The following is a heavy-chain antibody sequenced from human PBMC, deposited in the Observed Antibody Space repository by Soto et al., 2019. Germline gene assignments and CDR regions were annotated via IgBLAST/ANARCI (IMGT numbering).Heavy chain of an antibody. Sequence: SETLSLTCTVSGGSVSSGSYYWSWIRQPPGKGLEWIGYIYYSGSTNYNPSLKSRVTISVDTSKNQFSLKLSSVTAADTAVYYCASIPAAILWVVYWGQGTLVTVSS. J-gene: IGHJ4*02. V-gene: IGHV4-61*01. CDR1: GGSVSSGSYY. D-gene: IGHD2-2*01. CDR2: IYYSGST. CDR3: ASIPAAILWVVY.